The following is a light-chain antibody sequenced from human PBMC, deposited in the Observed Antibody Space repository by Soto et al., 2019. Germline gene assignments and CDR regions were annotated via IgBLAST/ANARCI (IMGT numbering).Light chain of an antibody. CDR3: QQSFHTPPLT. CDR1: QSINSF. J-gene: IGKJ4*01. V-gene: IGKV1-39*01. CDR2: AAS. Sequence: DIQMTQSPSSLSVSVGDIFTITCRASQSINSFLNWYQQKPGKAPNLLIYAASSLQSGVPSRFSGSGSGTDFTLTISSLQPEDFATYYCQQSFHTPPLTFGGGTKVDIK.